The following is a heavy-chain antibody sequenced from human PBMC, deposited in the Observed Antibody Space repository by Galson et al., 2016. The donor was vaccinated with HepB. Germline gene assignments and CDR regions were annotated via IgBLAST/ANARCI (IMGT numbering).Heavy chain of an antibody. J-gene: IGHJ4*02. CDR2: ISSGSRDI. CDR3: ARDRSNYDFWSGYMPDYYFDY. D-gene: IGHD3-3*01. V-gene: IGHV3-21*01. CDR1: GFTFSDFS. Sequence: SLRLSCAASGFTFSDFSMNWVRQAPGKGLEWVSSISSGSRDIYYADSVKGRFTISRDNAKNSLYLQMNSLGAEDTAVYYCARDRSNYDFWSGYMPDYYFDYWGQGTLVTVSS.